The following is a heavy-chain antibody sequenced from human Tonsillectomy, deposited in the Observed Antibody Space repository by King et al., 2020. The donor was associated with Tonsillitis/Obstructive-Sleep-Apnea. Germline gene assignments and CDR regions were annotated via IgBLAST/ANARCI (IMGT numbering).Heavy chain of an antibody. Sequence: VQLVESGGGVVQPGRSLRLSCGASGFVFSSYAMHWVRQAPGKGLEWVAVISYDGSDKYYADSVKGRFTISRDNSKNTVYLQMNSLRAEDTAVFYCARGEKQQLTGGFDYYYAIAVWGQGTTVTVSS. J-gene: IGHJ6*02. CDR3: ARGEKQQLTGGFDYYYAIAV. V-gene: IGHV3-30*04. D-gene: IGHD6-13*01. CDR2: ISYDGSDK. CDR1: GFVFSSYA.